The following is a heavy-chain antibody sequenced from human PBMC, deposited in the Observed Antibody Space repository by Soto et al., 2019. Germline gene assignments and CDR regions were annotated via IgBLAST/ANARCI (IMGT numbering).Heavy chain of an antibody. CDR1: GGSFSGYY. J-gene: IGHJ5*02. V-gene: IGHV4-34*01. CDR3: ARVRIFGVVISTSGWFDP. Sequence: LSLTCAVYGGSFSGYYWSWIRQPPGKGLEWIGEINHSGSTNYNPSLKSRVTISVDTSKNQFSLKLSSVTAADTAVYYCARVRIFGVVISTSGWFDPWGQGTLVTVSS. CDR2: INHSGST. D-gene: IGHD3-3*01.